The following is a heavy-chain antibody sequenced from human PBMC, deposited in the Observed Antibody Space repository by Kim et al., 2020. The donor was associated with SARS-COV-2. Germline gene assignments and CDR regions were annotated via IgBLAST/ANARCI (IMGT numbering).Heavy chain of an antibody. J-gene: IGHJ1*01. CDR2: ISYDGSNK. Sequence: GGSLRLSCTASGFTFSSYAMHWVRQAPGKGLEWVAVISYDGSNKYYADSVKGRFTISRDNSKNTLYLQMNSLRAEDTAVYYCARGRIAVAGSEYFQHWGQGTLVTVSS. V-gene: IGHV3-30*04. CDR1: GFTFSSYA. CDR3: ARGRIAVAGSEYFQH. D-gene: IGHD6-19*01.